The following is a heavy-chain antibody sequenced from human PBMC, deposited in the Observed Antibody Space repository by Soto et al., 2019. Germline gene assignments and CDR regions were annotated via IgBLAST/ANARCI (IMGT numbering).Heavy chain of an antibody. CDR3: AREGCSGGSCIFIGTMDV. V-gene: IGHV3-7*01. D-gene: IGHD2-15*01. CDR1: GFTFSSYW. CDR2: IKQDGSEK. Sequence: GGSLRLSCAASGFTFSSYWMSWVRQAPGKGLEWVANIKQDGSEKYYVDSVKGRFTISRDNAKNSLYLQMNSLRAEDTAVYYCAREGCSGGSCIFIGTMDVWGKGTTVTVSS. J-gene: IGHJ6*03.